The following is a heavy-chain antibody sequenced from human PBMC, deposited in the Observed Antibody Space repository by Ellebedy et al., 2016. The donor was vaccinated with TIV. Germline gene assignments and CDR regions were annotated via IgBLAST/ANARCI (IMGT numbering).Heavy chain of an antibody. J-gene: IGHJ5*02. CDR2: IYYSGST. CDR1: GGSISSGSYY. D-gene: IGHD6-19*01. CDR3: ARGGSNRTPYSSGWGPFDP. Sequence: SETLSLXXTVSGGSISSGSYYWSWIRQPPGKGLEWIGYIYYSGSTNYNPSLKSRVTISVDTSKNQFSLKLSSVTAADTAVYYCARGGSNRTPYSSGWGPFDPWGQGTLVTVSS. V-gene: IGHV4-61*01.